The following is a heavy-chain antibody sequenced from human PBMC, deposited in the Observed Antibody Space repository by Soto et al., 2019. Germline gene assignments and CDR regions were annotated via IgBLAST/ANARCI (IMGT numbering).Heavy chain of an antibody. V-gene: IGHV3-21*06. CDR1: GFTFTRYS. CDR3: ARESEDLTSNFDY. Sequence: GGSLRLSCAASGFTFTRYSMNWVRQAPGKGLEWVSSISSTTNYIYYGDSMKGRFTISRDNAKNSLYLEMNSLRAEDTAVYCCARESEDLTSNFDYWGQGPLVTVSS. J-gene: IGHJ4*02. CDR2: ISSTTNYI.